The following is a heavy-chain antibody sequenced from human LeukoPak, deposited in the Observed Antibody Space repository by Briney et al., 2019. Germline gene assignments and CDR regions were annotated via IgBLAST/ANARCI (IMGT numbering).Heavy chain of an antibody. CDR1: GYTFTGYY. J-gene: IGHJ6*02. D-gene: IGHD5-12*01. Sequence: ASVKVSCKASGYTFTGYYMHWVRQATGQGLEWMGWMNPNSGNTGYAQKFQGRVTMTRNTSISTAYMELSSLRSEDTAVYYCARNRWLRLYYYYGMDVWGQGTTVTVSS. CDR2: MNPNSGNT. V-gene: IGHV1-8*02. CDR3: ARNRWLRLYYYYGMDV.